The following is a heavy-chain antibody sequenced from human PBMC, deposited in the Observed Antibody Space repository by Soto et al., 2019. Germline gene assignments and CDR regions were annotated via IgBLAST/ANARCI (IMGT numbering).Heavy chain of an antibody. Sequence: GGSLRLSCAASGFTFSSYGMHWVRQAPGKGLEWVAVISYDGSNKYYADSVKGRFTISRDNSKNTLYLQMNSLRAEDTAVYYCAKTPYYDSSGYHDYWGQGTLVTVSS. CDR3: AKTPYYDSSGYHDY. CDR2: ISYDGSNK. D-gene: IGHD3-22*01. CDR1: GFTFSSYG. J-gene: IGHJ4*02. V-gene: IGHV3-30*18.